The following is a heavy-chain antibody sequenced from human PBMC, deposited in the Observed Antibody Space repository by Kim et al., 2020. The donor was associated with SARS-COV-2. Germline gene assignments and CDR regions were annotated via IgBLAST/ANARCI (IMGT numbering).Heavy chain of an antibody. D-gene: IGHD3-16*01. CDR3: ARDTRKGGGGHNWFDP. CDR1: GYTFTSYG. CDR2: ISAYNGNT. J-gene: IGHJ5*02. Sequence: ASVKVSCKASGYTFTSYGISWVRQAPGQGLEWMGWISAYNGNTNYAQKLQGRVTMTTDTSTSTAYMELRSLRSDDTAVYYCARDTRKGGGGHNWFDPWGQGTLVTVSS. V-gene: IGHV1-18*04.